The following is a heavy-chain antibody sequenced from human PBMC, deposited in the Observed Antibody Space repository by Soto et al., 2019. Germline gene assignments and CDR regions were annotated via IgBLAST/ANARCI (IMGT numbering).Heavy chain of an antibody. Sequence: SQTLSLTCAISGDSVSSNSAAWNWIRQSPSRGLEWLGRTYYRSKWYNDYAVSVKSRITINPDTSKNQFSLQLNSVTPEDTAVYYCARDYCSGGSCYSAWFDPWGQGTLVTVSS. J-gene: IGHJ5*02. V-gene: IGHV6-1*01. CDR1: GDSVSSNSAA. D-gene: IGHD2-15*01. CDR2: TYYRSKWYN. CDR3: ARDYCSGGSCYSAWFDP.